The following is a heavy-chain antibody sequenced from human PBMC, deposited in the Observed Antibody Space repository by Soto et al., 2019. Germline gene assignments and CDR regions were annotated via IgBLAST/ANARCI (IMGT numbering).Heavy chain of an antibody. D-gene: IGHD6-19*01. J-gene: IGHJ6*02. CDR2: ISSSSSYT. Sequence: KPGGSLRLSCAASGFTFSDYYMSWIRQAPGKGLEWVSYISSSSSYTNYADSVKGRFTISRDNAKNSLYLQMNSLRAEDTAVYYCARDHGGIAVAGNYYYGMDVWGQGTTVTVSS. CDR3: ARDHGGIAVAGNYYYGMDV. V-gene: IGHV3-11*06. CDR1: GFTFSDYY.